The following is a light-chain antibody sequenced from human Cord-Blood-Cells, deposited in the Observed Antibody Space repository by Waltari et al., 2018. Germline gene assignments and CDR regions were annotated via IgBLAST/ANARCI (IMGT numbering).Light chain of an antibody. CDR1: SSDVGGYNY. J-gene: IGLJ2*01. CDR3: SSYTSSSTLV. CDR2: DVS. Sequence: QSALTQPASVSGSPGQSITISCTGTSSDVGGYNYVSWYQQPPGKAPKLMIYDVSKRPSGVSSPFSGSKSGNTASLTISGLQAEDEADYYCSSYTSSSTLVFGGGTKLTVL. V-gene: IGLV2-14*01.